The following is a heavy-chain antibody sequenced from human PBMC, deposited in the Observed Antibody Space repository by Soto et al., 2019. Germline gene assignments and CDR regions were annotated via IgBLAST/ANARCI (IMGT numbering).Heavy chain of an antibody. V-gene: IGHV1-18*04. CDR3: ARDLLVGYYYDSSGYSS. D-gene: IGHD3-22*01. CDR2: ISAYNGNT. J-gene: IGHJ4*02. Sequence: ASVKVSCKASGYTFTSYYMHWVRQAPGQGLEWMGWISAYNGNTNYAQKLQGRVTMTTDTSTSTAYMELRSLRSDDTAVYYCARDLLVGYYYDSSGYSSWGQGTLVTVSS. CDR1: GYTFTSYY.